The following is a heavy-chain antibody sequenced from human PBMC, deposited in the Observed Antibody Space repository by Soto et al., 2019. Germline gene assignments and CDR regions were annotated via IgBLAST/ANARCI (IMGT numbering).Heavy chain of an antibody. CDR2: ISWNSGSI. Sequence: EVQLVESGGGLVQPGRSLRLSCAASGFTFDDYAMHWVRQAPGKGLEWVSGISWNSGSIGYADSVKGRFTISRDNAKNSLYLQMNSLRAEDTALYYCAKDRGNRVYYFDYWGQGTLVTVSS. CDR1: GFTFDDYA. J-gene: IGHJ4*02. CDR3: AKDRGNRVYYFDY. D-gene: IGHD1-1*01. V-gene: IGHV3-9*01.